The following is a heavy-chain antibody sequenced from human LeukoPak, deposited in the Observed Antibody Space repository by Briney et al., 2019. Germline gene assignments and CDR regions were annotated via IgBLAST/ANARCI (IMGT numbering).Heavy chain of an antibody. CDR2: INPNSGGT. CDR1: GYTFIAYY. Sequence: GASAKVSCKASGYTFIAYYMHWVRQAPGQGLEWMGWINPNSGGTNYAQKFQGRVTMTRDTSVSTVYMELSRPRSDDTAVYYCARDSCSSTSCLSIDDYWGQGTLVTVSS. J-gene: IGHJ4*02. CDR3: ARDSCSSTSCLSIDDY. D-gene: IGHD2-2*01. V-gene: IGHV1-2*02.